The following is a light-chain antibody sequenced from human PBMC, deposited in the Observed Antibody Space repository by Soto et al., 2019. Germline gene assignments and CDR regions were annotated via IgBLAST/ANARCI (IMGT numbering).Light chain of an antibody. J-gene: IGKJ2*01. V-gene: IGKV1-5*03. Sequence: DIQMTQSPSTLSGSVGDRVTITCRASQTISSWLAWYQQKPGKAPKLLIYKASTLKSGVPSRFSGGGIGTEFSLSISSLQPDDFATYYCQQYSTYPYIFGQGTKVEIK. CDR3: QQYSTYPYI. CDR2: KAS. CDR1: QTISSW.